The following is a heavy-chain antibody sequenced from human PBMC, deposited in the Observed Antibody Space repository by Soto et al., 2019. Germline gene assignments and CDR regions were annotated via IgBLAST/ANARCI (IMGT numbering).Heavy chain of an antibody. CDR2: IYSGGST. CDR1: GFTVSSNY. V-gene: IGHV3-66*01. J-gene: IGHJ6*03. Sequence: GGSLRLSCAASGFTVSSNYMSWVRQAPGKGLEWVSVIYSGGSTYYADSVKGRFTISRDNSKNTLYLQMNSLRAEDTAVYYCARDRYENRGYSGYDPLGYYYYMDVWGKGTTVTVSS. CDR3: ARDRYENRGYSGYDPLGYYYYMDV. D-gene: IGHD5-12*01.